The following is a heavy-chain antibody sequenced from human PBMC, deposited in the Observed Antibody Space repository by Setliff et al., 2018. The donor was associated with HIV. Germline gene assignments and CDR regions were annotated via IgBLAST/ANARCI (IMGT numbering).Heavy chain of an antibody. J-gene: IGHJ4*02. CDR1: GDSISTYC. Sequence: PSETLSLTCTVSGDSISTYCWIWIRQPPGKGLEWIGNIYYSGSTYYNPSLKSRVTISVDTSKNQFSLQLNSVTPEDTAVYYCAKSSNRGRFDYWGQGALVTVSS. CDR3: AKSSNRGRFDY. CDR2: IYYSGST. V-gene: IGHV4-59*06. D-gene: IGHD3-16*02.